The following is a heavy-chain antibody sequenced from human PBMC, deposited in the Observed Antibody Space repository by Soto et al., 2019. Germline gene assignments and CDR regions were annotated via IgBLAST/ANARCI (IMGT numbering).Heavy chain of an antibody. J-gene: IGHJ4*02. CDR1: GFTFGNYW. Sequence: GGSLRLSCAASGFTFGNYWINWVRQAPGKGLEWVANIKQDGSEKYYVDSVKGRFTISRDNAENSLYLQMNSLRAEDTAVYYCTRGRYCGSTSCRYFDYWGQGTLVTVSS. D-gene: IGHD2-2*01. V-gene: IGHV3-7*03. CDR2: IKQDGSEK. CDR3: TRGRYCGSTSCRYFDY.